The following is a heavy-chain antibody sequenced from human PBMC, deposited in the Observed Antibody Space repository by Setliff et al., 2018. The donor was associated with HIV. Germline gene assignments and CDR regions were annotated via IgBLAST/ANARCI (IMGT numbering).Heavy chain of an antibody. CDR2: IYRGDSDT. V-gene: IGHV5-51*01. CDR1: GYSFTSYW. Sequence: PGESLKISCKGSGYSFTSYWIGWVRQMPGEGLECMGIIYRGDSDTRYSPSFRGQVTISADKSINTAYLQWSSLKASDTAMYYCARVDMGYYYDSSGYSHFDHWGQGTLVTVSS. J-gene: IGHJ4*02. D-gene: IGHD3-22*01. CDR3: ARVDMGYYYDSSGYSHFDH.